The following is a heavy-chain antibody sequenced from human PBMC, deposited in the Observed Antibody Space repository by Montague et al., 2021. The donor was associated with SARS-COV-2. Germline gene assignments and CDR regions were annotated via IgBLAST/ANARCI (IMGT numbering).Heavy chain of an antibody. CDR3: ATRGRGVIPVDD. V-gene: IGHV4-39*01. J-gene: IGHJ4*02. D-gene: IGHD3-10*01. Sequence: SETLSLTCTVSGGSIGTTTYYWVWIRQPPGKGLDWTGSIYYSGSTYYNSSLKSRVTISLYTSEKQFSLELRFVAAADTAIYYCATRGRGVIPVDDWGQGTLVTVSS. CDR1: GGSIGTTTYY. CDR2: IYYSGST.